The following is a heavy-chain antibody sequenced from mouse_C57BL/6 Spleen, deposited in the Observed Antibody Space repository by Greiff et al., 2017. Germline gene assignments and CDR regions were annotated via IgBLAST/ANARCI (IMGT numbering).Heavy chain of an antibody. V-gene: IGHV1-50*01. D-gene: IGHD4-1*02. J-gene: IGHJ3*01. CDR1: GYTFTSYW. CDR3: ARSTGTRFAY. Sequence: VQLQQSGAELVKPGASVQLSCKASGYTFTSYWMQWVKQRPGQGLEWIGEIDPSDSYTNYNQKFKGKATLTVDTSSSTADMQLSSLTSEDSAVYYCARSTGTRFAYWGQGTLVTVSA. CDR2: IDPSDSYT.